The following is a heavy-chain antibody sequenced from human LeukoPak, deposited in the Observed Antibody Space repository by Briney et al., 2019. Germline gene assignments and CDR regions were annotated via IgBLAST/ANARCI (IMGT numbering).Heavy chain of an antibody. CDR2: MYHSGIT. D-gene: IGHD3-10*01. Sequence: SETLSLTCAVSGYSINSAYYWGWIRQPPGKGLEWIGSMYHSGITYYNPSLKSRVTISADTSKNQFSLKLNSVTAADTAVYYCARLTPGKNWFDPWGQGTLVTVPS. J-gene: IGHJ5*02. CDR3: ARLTPGKNWFDP. CDR1: GYSINSAYY. V-gene: IGHV4-38-2*01.